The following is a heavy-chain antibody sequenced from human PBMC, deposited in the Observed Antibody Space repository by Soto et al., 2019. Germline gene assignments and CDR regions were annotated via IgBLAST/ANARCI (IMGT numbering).Heavy chain of an antibody. CDR1: GGSISSGGYY. Sequence: SETLSLTCTVSGGSISSGGYYWSWIRQHPGKGLEWIGYIYYSGSTYYNPSLKSRVTISVDTSKNQFSLKLSSVTAADTAVYYCARDGRATDRWFDPWGQGTLVTVSS. V-gene: IGHV4-31*03. D-gene: IGHD5-12*01. CDR2: IYYSGST. J-gene: IGHJ5*02. CDR3: ARDGRATDRWFDP.